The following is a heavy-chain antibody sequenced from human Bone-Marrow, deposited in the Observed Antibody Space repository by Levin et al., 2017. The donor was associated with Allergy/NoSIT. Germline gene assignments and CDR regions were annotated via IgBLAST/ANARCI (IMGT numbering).Heavy chain of an antibody. CDR1: GYTFTGYY. V-gene: IGHV1-2*02. J-gene: IGHJ5*02. CDR2: INPNSGGT. CDR3: ARTPDRYNWFDP. Sequence: RASVKVSCKASGYTFTGYYMHWVRQAPGQGLEWMGWINPNSGGTNYAQKFQGRVTMTRDTSISTAYMELSRLRSDDTAVYYCARTPDRYNWFDPWGQGTLVTVSS.